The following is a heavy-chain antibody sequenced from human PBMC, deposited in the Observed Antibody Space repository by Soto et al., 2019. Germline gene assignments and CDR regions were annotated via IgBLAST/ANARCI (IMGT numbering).Heavy chain of an antibody. CDR1: GFTFSSYA. J-gene: IGHJ4*02. D-gene: IGHD3-22*01. Sequence: EVQLLESGGGLVQPGGSLRLSCAASGFTFSSYAMSWVRQAPGKGLEWVSAISGSGGSTYYADSVKGRFTISRDNSKNTLYLQMNSLRAEDTAVYYCAKVHPNYYYEGYYFDHWGQGTLVTVSS. CDR2: ISGSGGST. V-gene: IGHV3-23*01. CDR3: AKVHPNYYYEGYYFDH.